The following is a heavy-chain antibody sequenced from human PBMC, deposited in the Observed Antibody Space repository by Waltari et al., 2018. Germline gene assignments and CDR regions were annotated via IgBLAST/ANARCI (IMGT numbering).Heavy chain of an antibody. Sequence: QVQLVESGGGVVQPGRSLRLSCAASGFTFSSYGMHWVRQAPGKGRVWVAGIWYDGSNKDYADSVKGRFTISRDNSKNTLYLQMNSLRAEDTAVYYCARTKGIAVASPVGYWGQGTLVTVSS. J-gene: IGHJ4*02. CDR1: GFTFSSYG. D-gene: IGHD6-19*01. CDR3: ARTKGIAVASPVGY. CDR2: IWYDGSNK. V-gene: IGHV3-33*01.